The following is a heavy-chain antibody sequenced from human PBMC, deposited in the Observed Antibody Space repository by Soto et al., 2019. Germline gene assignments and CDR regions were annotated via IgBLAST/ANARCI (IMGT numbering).Heavy chain of an antibody. CDR1: GGSFSGYY. J-gene: IGHJ3*02. V-gene: IGHV4-34*01. CDR3: ARAYDYRDPRDALDS. Sequence: SETLSLTCAVYGGSFSGYYWNWIRQPPGKGLQWIGKINHSGGTHYNPSLKSRVTVSVDTSNNRVSLKLSSVTAADTAVYYCARAYDYRDPRDALDSWGQGTMVTVSS. D-gene: IGHD4-17*01. CDR2: INHSGGT.